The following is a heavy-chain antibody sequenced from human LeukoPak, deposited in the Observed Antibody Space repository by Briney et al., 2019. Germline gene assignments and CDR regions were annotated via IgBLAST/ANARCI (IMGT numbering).Heavy chain of an antibody. CDR1: GFTFSSYA. V-gene: IGHV3-23*01. CDR2: ISGSGGSP. Sequence: GGSLRLSCAASGFTFSSYAISWVRQAPEKGLEWVSGISGSGGSPYYADSVKGRFTISRDNSKNTLYLQINSLRAEDTAVYYCAKDRPYSTVYYFDYWGQGTLVTVSS. D-gene: IGHD6-13*01. J-gene: IGHJ4*02. CDR3: AKDRPYSTVYYFDY.